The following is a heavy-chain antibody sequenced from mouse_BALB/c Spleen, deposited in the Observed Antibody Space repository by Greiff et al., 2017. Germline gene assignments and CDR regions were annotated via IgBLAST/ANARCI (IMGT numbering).Heavy chain of an antibody. CDR2: INPYNDGT. J-gene: IGHJ2*01. D-gene: IGHD2-4*01. V-gene: IGHV1-14*01. Sequence: VQLQQSGPELVKPGASVKMSCKASGYTFTSYVMHWVKQKPGQGLEWIGYINPYNDGTKYNEKFKGKATLTSDKSSSTAYMELSSLTSEDSAVYYSARCLYYDYDHYFDYWGQGTTLTVSS. CDR3: ARCLYYDYDHYFDY. CDR1: GYTFTSYV.